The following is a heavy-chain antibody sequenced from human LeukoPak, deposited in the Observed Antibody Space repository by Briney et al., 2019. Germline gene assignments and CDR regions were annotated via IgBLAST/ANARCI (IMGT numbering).Heavy chain of an antibody. CDR1: GFTFSSYW. D-gene: IGHD6-25*01. CDR3: ARGFGSENDF. J-gene: IGHJ4*02. CDR2: INQDGSEK. Sequence: PGGSLRLSCAASGFTFSSYWMDWVRQAPGKGLEWVANINQDGSEKYYVDSVKGRFTISRDNAKNSVYLQMNSLRAEDTAVYYCARGFGSENDFWGQGTLVTVSS. V-gene: IGHV3-7*01.